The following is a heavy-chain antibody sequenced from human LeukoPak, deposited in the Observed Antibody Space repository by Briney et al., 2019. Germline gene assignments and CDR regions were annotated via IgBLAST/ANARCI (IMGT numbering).Heavy chain of an antibody. CDR1: GFTFSSYE. Sequence: GGSLRLSCAASGFTFSSYEMNWVRQAPGKGLEWVSYISSSGSTIYYADSVKGRFTISRDNAKNSLYLQMNSLRAEDTAVYYCASSVSYYYYYYGMDVWGQGTTVTVSS. V-gene: IGHV3-48*03. CDR2: ISSSGSTI. J-gene: IGHJ6*02. D-gene: IGHD2-8*01. CDR3: ASSVSYYYYYYGMDV.